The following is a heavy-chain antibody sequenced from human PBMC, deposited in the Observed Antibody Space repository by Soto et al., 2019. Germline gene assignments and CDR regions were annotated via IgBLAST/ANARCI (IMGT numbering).Heavy chain of an antibody. CDR1: GGTFSSYA. CDR2: IIPIFGTA. CDR3: ASFDYYDSTTDPFDI. J-gene: IGHJ3*02. Sequence: SLKVSCKTSGGTFSSYAISWVRQAPGQGLEWMGGIIPIFGTANYAQKFQGRVTITADESTSTAYMELSSLRSEDTAVYYCASFDYYDSTTDPFDIWGQGTMVTVSS. V-gene: IGHV1-69*13. D-gene: IGHD3-22*01.